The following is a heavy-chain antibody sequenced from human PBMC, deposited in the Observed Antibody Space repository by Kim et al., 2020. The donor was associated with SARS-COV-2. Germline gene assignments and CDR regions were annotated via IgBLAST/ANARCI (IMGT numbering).Heavy chain of an antibody. J-gene: IGHJ4*02. CDR2: INWIGGNT. D-gene: IGHD6-13*01. CDR1: GFTFDDYG. V-gene: IGHV3-20*04. Sequence: GGSLRLSCAASGFTFDDYGMTWVRQPPGKGLEWVAGINWIGGNTAYADSVKGRFTISRDNAKSSLYLQMNSLRAEDTAFYYCTRSADPGIAAAGDYWGQGTLVTVSS. CDR3: TRSADPGIAAAGDY.